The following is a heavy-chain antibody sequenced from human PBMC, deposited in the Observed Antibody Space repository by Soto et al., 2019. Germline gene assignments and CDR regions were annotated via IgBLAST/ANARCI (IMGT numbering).Heavy chain of an antibody. V-gene: IGHV5-10-1*01. D-gene: IGHD2-2*01. Sequence: GESLKISCKGSGYSFTSYWISWVRQMPGKGLEWVGRIDPSDSYTNYSPSFQGHVTISADKSISTAYLQWSSLKASDTAMYYCARRDCSSTSCHYYYYYGMDVWGQGTTVTVSS. J-gene: IGHJ6*02. CDR3: ARRDCSSTSCHYYYYYGMDV. CDR1: GYSFTSYW. CDR2: IDPSDSYT.